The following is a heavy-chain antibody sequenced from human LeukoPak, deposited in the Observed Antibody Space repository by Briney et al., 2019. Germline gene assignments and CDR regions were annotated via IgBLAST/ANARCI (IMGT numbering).Heavy chain of an antibody. Sequence: GGSLRLSCAASGFTFSDYYMSWIRQVPGKGLEWVSYISSSGTIIYYADSVKGRFTISRDNAKNSLYLQMNSLRAEDTAVYYCAELGITMIGGVWGKGTTVTISS. D-gene: IGHD3-10*02. CDR3: AELGITMIGGV. V-gene: IGHV3-11*04. CDR2: ISSSGTII. CDR1: GFTFSDYY. J-gene: IGHJ6*04.